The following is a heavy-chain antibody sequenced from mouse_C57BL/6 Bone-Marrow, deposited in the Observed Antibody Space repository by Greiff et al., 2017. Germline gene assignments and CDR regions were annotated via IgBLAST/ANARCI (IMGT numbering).Heavy chain of an antibody. CDR1: GFSFTSYS. CDR2: IWPGGGT. D-gene: IGHD2-3*01. J-gene: IGHJ3*01. CDR3: ARDDDYYDWVWFAY. V-gene: IGHV2-9-1*01. Sequence: QVQLKQPGPGLVAPSPSLSISCTVSGFSFTSYSISWVRQPPGQGLEWLGVIWPGGGTTYNSAHNSRPSTIKDNSKSQVFIKMNSLQTDDTARYYCARDDDYYDWVWFAYWGQGTLLTVSA.